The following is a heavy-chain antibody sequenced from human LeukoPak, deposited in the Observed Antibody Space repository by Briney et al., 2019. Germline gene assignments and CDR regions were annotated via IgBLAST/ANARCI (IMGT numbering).Heavy chain of an antibody. CDR3: ARAPKPCSGGSCYSGFGYFDY. V-gene: IGHV3-53*01. J-gene: IGHJ4*02. D-gene: IGHD2-15*01. CDR2: IYSGGST. CDR1: GFTVSSNY. Sequence: GGSLRLSCAASGFTVSSNYMSWVRQAPGKGLEWVSVIYSGGSTYYADSVKGRFTISRDNSKNTLYLQMNSLRAEDTAVYYCARAPKPCSGGSCYSGFGYFDYWGQGTLVTVSS.